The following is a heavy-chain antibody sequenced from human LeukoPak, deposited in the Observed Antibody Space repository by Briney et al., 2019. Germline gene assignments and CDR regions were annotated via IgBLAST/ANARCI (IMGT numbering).Heavy chain of an antibody. Sequence: ASVKVSCKASGYTFTSYYMHWVRQAPGQGLEWMGWINPNSGGTNYAQRFQGRVTLTRDTSINTAFMELTSLRSDDTAVYYCAKGSGSIFSNGPYYYYYYMDLWGKGTTVTVSS. CDR1: GYTFTSYY. J-gene: IGHJ6*03. CDR3: AKGSGSIFSNGPYYYYYYMDL. CDR2: INPNSGGT. V-gene: IGHV1-2*02. D-gene: IGHD3-9*01.